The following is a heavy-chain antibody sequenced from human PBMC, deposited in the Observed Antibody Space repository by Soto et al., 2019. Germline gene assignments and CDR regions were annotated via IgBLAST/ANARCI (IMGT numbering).Heavy chain of an antibody. D-gene: IGHD2-21*01. CDR3: ARAYSDAFDI. CDR1: GFTFRDYY. J-gene: IGHJ3*02. Sequence: GGSLRLSCAASGFTFRDYYMTWIRQTPGKGLEWVSYISSSGTGIYYPDSVKGRFTISRDNAKNSLYPQMSSLRAEDTALYYCARAYSDAFDIWGHGTMVTVSS. CDR2: ISSSGTGI. V-gene: IGHV3-11*01.